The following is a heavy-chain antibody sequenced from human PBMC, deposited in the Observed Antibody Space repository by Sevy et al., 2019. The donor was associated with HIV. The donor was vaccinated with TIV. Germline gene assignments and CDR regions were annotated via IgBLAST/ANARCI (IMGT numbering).Heavy chain of an antibody. CDR3: ARHGEVRCSSTSCYTSGIAAAGTIDY. CDR2: IYYSGST. D-gene: IGHD2-2*02. V-gene: IGHV4-39*01. J-gene: IGHJ4*02. CDR1: GGSISSSSYY. Sequence: SETLSLTCTVSGGSISSSSYYWGWIRQPPGKGLEWIGSIYYSGSTYYNPSLKSRVTISVDTSKNQFSLKLGSVTAADTAVYYCARHGEVRCSSTSCYTSGIAAAGTIDYWGQGTLVTVSS.